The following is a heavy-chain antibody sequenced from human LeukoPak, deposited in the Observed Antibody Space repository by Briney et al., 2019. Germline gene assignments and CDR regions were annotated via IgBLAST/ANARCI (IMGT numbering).Heavy chain of an antibody. D-gene: IGHD3-22*01. CDR2: INSDGSST. CDR1: GFTFSSYW. Sequence: GGSLRLSCAASGFTFSSYWMHWVRQAPGKGLVWVSRINSDGSSTSYADSVKGRFTISRDNAKNTLYLQMNSLRAEDTAVYYCARVGYDSSGYYDYWGQGTLVTVSS. V-gene: IGHV3-74*01. J-gene: IGHJ4*02. CDR3: ARVGYDSSGYYDY.